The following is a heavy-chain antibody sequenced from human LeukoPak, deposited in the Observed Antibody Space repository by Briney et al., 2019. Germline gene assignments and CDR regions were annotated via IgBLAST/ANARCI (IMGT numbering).Heavy chain of an antibody. CDR2: IYTSGST. D-gene: IGHD6-13*01. V-gene: IGHV4-4*09. J-gene: IGHJ3*02. CDR1: GGSISSYY. CDR3: ARSSRSSWYPYDAFDI. Sequence: SETLSLTCTVSGGSISSYYWSWIRQPPGKGLEWIGYIYTSGSTNYNPSLKSRVTISVDTSKNQFSLKLSSVTAADTAVYYCARSSRSSWYPYDAFDIWGQGTMVTVSS.